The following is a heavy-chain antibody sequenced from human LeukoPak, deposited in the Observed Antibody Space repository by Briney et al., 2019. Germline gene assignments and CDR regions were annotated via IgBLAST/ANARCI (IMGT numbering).Heavy chain of an antibody. CDR3: ARGRVCSGGTCYSGRDYFDY. D-gene: IGHD2-15*01. Sequence: VASVKVSCKTSGYTFTNYDINWVRQATGQGLEWMGWMNPNSGNTGYARKFQGRVTMTRNTSISTAYMELSSLRSEDTAVYYCARGRVCSGGTCYSGRDYFDYWGQGTLVTVSS. V-gene: IGHV1-8*01. CDR1: GYTFTNYD. J-gene: IGHJ4*02. CDR2: MNPNSGNT.